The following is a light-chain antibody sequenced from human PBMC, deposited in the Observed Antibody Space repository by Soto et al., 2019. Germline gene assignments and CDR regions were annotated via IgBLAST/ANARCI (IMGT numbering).Light chain of an antibody. V-gene: IGKV1-8*01. CDR3: QQYFSYPLT. CDR2: TAS. J-gene: IGKJ4*01. CDR1: QGISSH. Sequence: AIRMTQSPSSFSASTGDRVTITCRASQGISSHLAWYQEKPGKAPRLLIYTASYLESGVPSRFSGSGSGTDFTLIISSLQSEDFAVYYCQQYFSYPLTFGGGTKVEIK.